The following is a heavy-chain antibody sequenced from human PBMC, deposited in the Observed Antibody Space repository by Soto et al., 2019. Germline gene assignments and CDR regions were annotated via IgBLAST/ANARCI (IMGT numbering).Heavy chain of an antibody. D-gene: IGHD3-9*01. V-gene: IGHV3-23*01. CDR3: AKRGHNYDILTGISAFDI. Sequence: GGSLRLSCAASGFTFSSYAMSWVRQAPGKGLEWVSAISGSGGSTYYADSVKGRFTISRDNSKNTLYLQMNSLRAEDTAVYYCAKRGHNYDILTGISAFDIWGQGTMVTVSS. J-gene: IGHJ3*02. CDR2: ISGSGGST. CDR1: GFTFSSYA.